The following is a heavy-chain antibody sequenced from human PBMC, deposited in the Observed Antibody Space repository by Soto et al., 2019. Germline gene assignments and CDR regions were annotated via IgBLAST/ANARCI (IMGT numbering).Heavy chain of an antibody. V-gene: IGHV4-59*01. Sequence: SETLSLTCTVSGGSISSYYWSWIRQPPGKGLEWIGYIYYSGSTNYNPSLKSRVTISVDTSKNQFSLKLSSVTAADTAVYYCARDSGSYYDGVDAFDIWGQGXMVTV. CDR2: IYYSGST. CDR1: GGSISSYY. CDR3: ARDSGSYYDGVDAFDI. D-gene: IGHD1-26*01. J-gene: IGHJ3*02.